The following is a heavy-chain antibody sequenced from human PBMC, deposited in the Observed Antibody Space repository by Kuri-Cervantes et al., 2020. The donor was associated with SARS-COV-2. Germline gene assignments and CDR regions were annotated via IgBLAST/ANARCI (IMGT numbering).Heavy chain of an antibody. V-gene: IGHV3-23*01. J-gene: IGHJ4*02. CDR3: AKSGLYTSNWNLFDH. D-gene: IGHD6-13*01. CDR2: ISGGGYST. Sequence: GESLKSSCAASGYSFSSFALSWVRQAPGKGLEWVSSISGGGYSTYYADSVKGRFTISRDTSQKTLYLQMNSPRADDTALYYCAKSGLYTSNWNLFDHWGQGTLVTVSS. CDR1: GYSFSSFA.